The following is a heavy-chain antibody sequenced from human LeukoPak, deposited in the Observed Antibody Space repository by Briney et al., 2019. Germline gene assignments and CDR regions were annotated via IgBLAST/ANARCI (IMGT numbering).Heavy chain of an antibody. CDR2: ISGSGGST. CDR1: GFTFSSYA. D-gene: IGHD3-16*02. Sequence: PRGSLRLSCAASGFTFSSYAMSWVRQAPGKGLEWVSAISGSGGSTYYADSVKGRFTISRDNSKNTLYLQMNSLRAEDTAVYYCAKDTIMITFGGVISTYFTNYYYYYMDVWGKGTTVTVSS. V-gene: IGHV3-23*01. J-gene: IGHJ6*03. CDR3: AKDTIMITFGGVISTYFTNYYYYYMDV.